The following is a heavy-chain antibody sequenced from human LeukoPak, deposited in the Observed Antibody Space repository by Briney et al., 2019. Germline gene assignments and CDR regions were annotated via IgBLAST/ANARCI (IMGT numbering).Heavy chain of an antibody. D-gene: IGHD5-12*01. CDR3: ARALNSGYDYREDY. V-gene: IGHV1-2*02. J-gene: IGHJ4*02. CDR1: GYTFTGYY. CDR2: INPNSGGT. Sequence: ASVKVSCKASGYTFTGYYMHWVRQAPGQGLEWMGWINPNSGGTNYAQKFQGRVTMTRDTSISTAYMELRSLRPDDTAVYYCARALNSGYDYREDYWGQGTLVTVSS.